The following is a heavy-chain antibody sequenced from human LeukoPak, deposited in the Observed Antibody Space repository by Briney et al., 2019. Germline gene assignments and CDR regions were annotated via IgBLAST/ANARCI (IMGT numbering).Heavy chain of an antibody. CDR3: ARAYCSSTSCENRHYFDY. V-gene: IGHV4-34*01. CDR2: INHSGST. Sequence: SETLSLTCAVYGGSFSGYYWSWIRQPPGKGLEWIGEINHSGSTNYNLSLKSRVTISVDTSKNQFSLKLSSVTAADTAVYYCARAYCSSTSCENRHYFDYWGQGTLVTVSS. D-gene: IGHD2-2*01. CDR1: GGSFSGYY. J-gene: IGHJ4*02.